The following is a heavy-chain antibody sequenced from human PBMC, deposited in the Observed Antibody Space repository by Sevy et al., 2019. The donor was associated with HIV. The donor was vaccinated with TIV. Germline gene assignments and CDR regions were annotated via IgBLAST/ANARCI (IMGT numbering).Heavy chain of an antibody. D-gene: IGHD3-22*01. CDR3: ARGGYYYDNAAYYALDS. CDR1: GFTFSNYA. Sequence: GGSLRLSCAATGFTFSNYAMHWVRQAPGKGMEWVAIIWSDGAYQYHGDSVKGRFTISRDNSKNTLYLQMNNMRVEDTAVYYCARGGYYYDNAAYYALDSWGQGTLVTVSS. V-gene: IGHV3-33*01. CDR2: IWSDGAYQ. J-gene: IGHJ4*02.